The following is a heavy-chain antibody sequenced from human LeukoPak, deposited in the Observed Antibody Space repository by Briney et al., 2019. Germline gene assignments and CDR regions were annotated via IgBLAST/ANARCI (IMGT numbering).Heavy chain of an antibody. Sequence: ASVKVSCKASGYTFTGYYMHWVRQAPGQGLEWMGWINPNSGGTNYAQKFQGRVTMTRDTSISTAYMELSRLRSDDTAVYYCARSRRRGSYPGYFDYWGQGTLVTVSS. D-gene: IGHD1-26*01. CDR3: ARSRRRGSYPGYFDY. V-gene: IGHV1-2*02. CDR2: INPNSGGT. CDR1: GYTFTGYY. J-gene: IGHJ4*02.